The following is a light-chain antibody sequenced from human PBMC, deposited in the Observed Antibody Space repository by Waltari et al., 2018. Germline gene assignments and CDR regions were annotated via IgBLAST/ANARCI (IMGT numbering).Light chain of an antibody. CDR2: GAS. J-gene: IGKJ1*01. CDR3: QQYGSSLTWT. V-gene: IGKV3-20*01. Sequence: EMVLTQSPGTLSLSPGYRATLSCRASPSVSSAYVAWYHQKPGQAPRLLIYGASSRATGIPDRFSGSGSGTDFTLTISRLEPEDFAVYYCQQYGSSLTWTFGQGTKVEIK. CDR1: PSVSSAY.